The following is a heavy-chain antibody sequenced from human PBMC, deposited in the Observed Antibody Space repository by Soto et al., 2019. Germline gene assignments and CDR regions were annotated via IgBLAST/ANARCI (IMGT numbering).Heavy chain of an antibody. CDR3: ARDSSGWDFDL. V-gene: IGHV1-18*01. CDR1: GYTFTSYG. D-gene: IGHD6-19*01. Sequence: VASVKVSCKASGYTFTSYGISCVRQAPGQGLEWMGWISAYNGNTNYAQKLQGRVTMTTDTSTSTAYMELRSLRSDDTAVYYCARDSSGWDFDLWGRGTLVTVSS. CDR2: ISAYNGNT. J-gene: IGHJ2*01.